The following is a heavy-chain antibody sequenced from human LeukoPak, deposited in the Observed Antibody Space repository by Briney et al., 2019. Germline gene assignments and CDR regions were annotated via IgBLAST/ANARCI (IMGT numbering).Heavy chain of an antibody. CDR3: ARGRPLDAFDI. CDR2: IYYSGST. CDR1: GGSISSGGYY. Sequence: SETLSLTCTVSGGSISSGGYYWSWIRQHPGKGLEWIGYIYYSGSTYYNPSPKSRVTISVDTSKNQFSLKLSSVTAADTAVYYCARGRPLDAFDIWGQGTLVTVSS. V-gene: IGHV4-31*03. J-gene: IGHJ3*02.